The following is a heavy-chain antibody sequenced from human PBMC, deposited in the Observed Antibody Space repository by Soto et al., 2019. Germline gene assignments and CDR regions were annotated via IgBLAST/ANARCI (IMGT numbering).Heavy chain of an antibody. D-gene: IGHD3-16*01. CDR1: GYTFNNHA. CDR3: ARGDDFDYYYGVDV. V-gene: IGHV1-69*06. CDR2: ITPIFGTA. J-gene: IGHJ6*02. Sequence: ASVKVSCKASGYTFNNHAISWVRQVPGQGLEWIGGITPIFGTANYAQKFQGRVTIIADRFTTTGYMELRSLTSEDTAVYFCARGDDFDYYYGVDVWGQGTTVTVSS.